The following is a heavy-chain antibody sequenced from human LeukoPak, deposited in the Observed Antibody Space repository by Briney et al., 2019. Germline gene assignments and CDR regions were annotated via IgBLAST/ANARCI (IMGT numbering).Heavy chain of an antibody. CDR2: IWYDGSNK. D-gene: IGHD6-13*01. CDR1: GFTFSSYG. CDR3: AREGQQQLGLDY. Sequence: GGSLRLSCAASGFTFSSYGMHWVRQAPGKGLGWVAVIWYDGSNKYYADSVKGRFTISRDNSKNTLYLQMNSLRAEDTAVYYCAREGQQQLGLDYWGQGTLVTVSS. J-gene: IGHJ4*02. V-gene: IGHV3-33*01.